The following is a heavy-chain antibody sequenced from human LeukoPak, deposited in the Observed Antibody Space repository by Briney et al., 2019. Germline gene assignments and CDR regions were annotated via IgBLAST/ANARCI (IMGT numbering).Heavy chain of an antibody. J-gene: IGHJ4*02. CDR3: ARIPKTTYFDY. V-gene: IGHV3-53*01. Sequence: PGGSLRLSCAASGFTVSSKYMSWVRQAPGKGLEWVSVIYSGGSTDYADSVKGRFTISRDNSENTLHLQMNSLRAEDTAVYCCARIPKTTYFDYWGQGTLVTVSS. CDR2: IYSGGST. D-gene: IGHD4-17*01. CDR1: GFTVSSKY.